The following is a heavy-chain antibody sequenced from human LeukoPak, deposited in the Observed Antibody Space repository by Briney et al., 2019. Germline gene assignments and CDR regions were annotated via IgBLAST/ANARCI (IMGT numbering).Heavy chain of an antibody. D-gene: IGHD3-22*01. CDR3: ARGARGYYDSSGYYLIGGFDY. J-gene: IGHJ4*02. V-gene: IGHV4-39*01. Sequence: SETLSLTCTVSGGSISSSSYYWGWIRQPPGKGLEWIGSIYYSGSTYYNPSLKSRVTIPVDTSRNQFSLKLSSVTAADTAVYYCARGARGYYDSSGYYLIGGFDYWGQGTLVTVSS. CDR1: GGSISSSSYY. CDR2: IYYSGST.